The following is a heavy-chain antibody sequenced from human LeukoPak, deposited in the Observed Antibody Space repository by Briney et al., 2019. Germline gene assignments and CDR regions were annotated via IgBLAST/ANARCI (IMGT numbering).Heavy chain of an antibody. CDR2: ISGSGGST. D-gene: IGHD3-22*01. CDR1: GFTFSTYA. J-gene: IGHJ4*02. CDR3: AKVREYYYDSSGYPFDY. V-gene: IGHV3-23*01. Sequence: PGGSLRLSCAASGFTFSTYAMTWVRQAPGKGLEWVSAISGSGGSTYYADSVKGRFTISRDNSKNTLYLQMNSLRAEDTAVYYCAKVREYYYDSSGYPFDYWGQGTLVTVSS.